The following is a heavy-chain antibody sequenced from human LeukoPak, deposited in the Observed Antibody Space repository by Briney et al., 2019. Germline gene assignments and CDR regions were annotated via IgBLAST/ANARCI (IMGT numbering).Heavy chain of an antibody. Sequence: SGGSLRLSCAASGFTFSNYWMSWVRRAPGKGLEWVANIKQDGSETYYVDSVRGRFTISRDNAKKLLYLQMNSLRAEDTAVYYCARDFWGAYRVDYFDCWGQGTLVTVSS. CDR3: ARDFWGAYRVDYFDC. CDR2: IKQDGSET. CDR1: GFTFSNYW. J-gene: IGHJ4*02. D-gene: IGHD3-3*01. V-gene: IGHV3-7*01.